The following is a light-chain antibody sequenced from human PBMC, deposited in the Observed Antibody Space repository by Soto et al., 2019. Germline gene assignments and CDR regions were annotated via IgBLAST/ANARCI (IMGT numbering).Light chain of an antibody. J-gene: IGKJ4*01. V-gene: IGKV1-33*01. Sequence: DLQMTQSPSSLSASVGDRVTITCQASQDITKFLNWFQQRPGKAPKLLIYDASNLEAGVPSRFSGSGSGTDFTFTITSLQPEDIATYYCQQYDNLPLTFGGGTKVEIK. CDR1: QDITKF. CDR3: QQYDNLPLT. CDR2: DAS.